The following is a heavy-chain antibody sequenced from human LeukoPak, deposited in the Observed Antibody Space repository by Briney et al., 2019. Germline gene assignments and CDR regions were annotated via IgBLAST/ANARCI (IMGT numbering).Heavy chain of an antibody. J-gene: IGHJ6*02. D-gene: IGHD1-14*01. CDR1: EFTFSAHG. Sequence: GGSLRLSCAASEFTFSAHGMHWVRQAPGKGLEWVAFIWSDGGYQYYSDSVEGRFTISRDNSENTLYLQMTNMRAEDTAVYYCARARYNINPRPFYYHGMDVWGQGTTVSVSS. CDR3: ARARYNINPRPFYYHGMDV. V-gene: IGHV3-33*01. CDR2: IWSDGGYQ.